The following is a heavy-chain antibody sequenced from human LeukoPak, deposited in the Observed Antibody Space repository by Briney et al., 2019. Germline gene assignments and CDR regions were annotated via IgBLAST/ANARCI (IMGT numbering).Heavy chain of an antibody. CDR2: IYYSGST. CDR3: ARGVVAAPTNFDY. J-gene: IGHJ4*02. V-gene: IGHV4-59*01. D-gene: IGHD2-15*01. Sequence: PSETLSLTCTVSGDSISGFYWSWIRQPPGKGLEWIGHIYYSGSTNYNPSPKSRVTISVDTSKNHFSLKLSSMTAADAAVYYCARGVVAAPTNFDYWGQGTLVTVSS. CDR1: GDSISGFY.